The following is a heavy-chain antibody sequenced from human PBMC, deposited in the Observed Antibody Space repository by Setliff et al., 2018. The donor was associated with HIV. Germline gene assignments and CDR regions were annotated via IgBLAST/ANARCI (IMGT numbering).Heavy chain of an antibody. CDR2: LNPGANYI. CDR1: GLTFSTSW. D-gene: IGHD3-9*01. V-gene: IGHV3-74*01. CDR3: VRDTFDGRSYYGWDV. Sequence: GGSLRLSCAASGLTFSTSWMQWVRQSPGEGLLWVARLNPGANYIHYADSVKGRFTISRDNAKNTLYLQMNSLRTEDTAVYYCVRDTFDGRSYYGWDVWGQGTTVTVSS. J-gene: IGHJ6*02.